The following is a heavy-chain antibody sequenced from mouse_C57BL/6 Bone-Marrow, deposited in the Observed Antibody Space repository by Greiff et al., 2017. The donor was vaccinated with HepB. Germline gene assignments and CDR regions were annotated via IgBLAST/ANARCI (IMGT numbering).Heavy chain of an antibody. Sequence: QVQLQQPGAELVKPGASVKMSCKASGYTFTSYWITWVKQRPGKGLEWIGRIDPNSGGTKYNEKFKSKATLTVDKPSSTAYMQLSSLTSEDSAVYYCARWNWDGAWFAYWGQGTLVTVSA. D-gene: IGHD4-1*01. CDR2: IDPNSGGT. V-gene: IGHV1-62-3*01. J-gene: IGHJ3*01. CDR3: ARWNWDGAWFAY. CDR1: GYTFTSYW.